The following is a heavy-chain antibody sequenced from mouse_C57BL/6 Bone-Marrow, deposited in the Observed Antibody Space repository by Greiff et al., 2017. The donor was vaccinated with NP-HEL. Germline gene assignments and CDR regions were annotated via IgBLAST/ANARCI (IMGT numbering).Heavy chain of an antibody. J-gene: IGHJ2*01. CDR1: GFSLTSYA. Sequence: VKVVESGPGLVAPSQSLSITCTVSGFSLTSYAISWVRQPPGKGLEWLGVIWTGGGTNYNSALKSRLSISKDNSKSQVFLKMNSLQTVDTARYNCAIYDYDGPFDYWGQGTTLTVSS. V-gene: IGHV2-9-1*01. D-gene: IGHD2-4*01. CDR2: IWTGGGT. CDR3: AIYDYDGPFDY.